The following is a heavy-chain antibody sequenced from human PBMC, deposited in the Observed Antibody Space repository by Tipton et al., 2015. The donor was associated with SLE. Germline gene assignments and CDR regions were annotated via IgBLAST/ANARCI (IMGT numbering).Heavy chain of an antibody. D-gene: IGHD1-1*01. CDR3: ARDWMLETGY. CDR2: IIPILGIA. J-gene: IGHJ4*02. CDR1: GGTFSSYT. V-gene: IGHV1-69*04. Sequence: QSGPEVKKPGSSVKVSCKASGGTFSSYTISWVRQAPGQGLEWMRRIIPILGIANYAQKFQGRVTITADKSTSTAYMELSSLRSEDTAVYYCARDWMLETGYWGQGTLVTVSS.